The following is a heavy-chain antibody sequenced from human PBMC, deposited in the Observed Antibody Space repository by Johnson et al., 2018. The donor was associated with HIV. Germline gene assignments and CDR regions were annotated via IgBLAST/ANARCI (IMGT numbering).Heavy chain of an antibody. J-gene: IGHJ3*02. Sequence: EVQLVESGGGLVKPGGSLRLSCAASGFTFSNVWMSWVRQAPGKGLEWVGCIKSKTDGGTTDYAAPVKGRFTISRDDSKNTLYLQMNSLKIEDTAVYYCTDYNFWTKRAFDIWGQGTMVTVSS. CDR2: IKSKTDGGTT. CDR1: GFTFSNVW. CDR3: TDYNFWTKRAFDI. D-gene: IGHD3-3*01. V-gene: IGHV3-15*01.